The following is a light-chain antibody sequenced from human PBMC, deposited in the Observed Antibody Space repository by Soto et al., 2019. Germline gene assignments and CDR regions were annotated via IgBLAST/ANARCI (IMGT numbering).Light chain of an antibody. J-gene: IGKJ5*01. CDR2: AGS. CDR3: QHLNSYPIT. Sequence: DIQLTQSPSFLSASVGDRVTITCRASQGISSYLAWYQQKPGKAPKLLIYAGSTLQSGVPSRFSGSGSGTEFTLTVSSLQPEDFAFYYCQHLNSYPITFGQGTRLEIK. CDR1: QGISSY. V-gene: IGKV1-9*01.